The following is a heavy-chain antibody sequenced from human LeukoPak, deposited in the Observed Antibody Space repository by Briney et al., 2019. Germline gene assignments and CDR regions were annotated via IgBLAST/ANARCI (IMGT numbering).Heavy chain of an antibody. CDR3: ARIVLPGRPKTSYES. V-gene: IGHV1-2*02. CDR2: INPNSGDT. D-gene: IGHD2-21*01. J-gene: IGHJ4*02. CDR1: GHTFSDYY. Sequence: GASVKVSCKASGHTFSDYYLHWVRPAPGQGLEWMGWINPNSGDTNSTQKFQGRVTMTRGTSSSLSYMELRSLTVDDTAVYYCARIVLPGRPKTSYESWGQGTLVTVSS.